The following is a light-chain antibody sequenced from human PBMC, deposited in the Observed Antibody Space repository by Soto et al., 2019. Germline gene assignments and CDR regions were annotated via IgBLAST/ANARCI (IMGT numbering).Light chain of an antibody. V-gene: IGLV1-40*01. CDR2: DNN. Sequence: QSVLTQPPSVSGAPGQRVTISCTGSSSNIGAGFDVHWYQQLPGTAPKLLIYDNNNRPSGVPDRFSGSKSGTSASLAITGLQAEDEGDYYCSSHAGSIHFYVFGTGTKVTVL. CDR1: SSNIGAGFD. J-gene: IGLJ1*01. CDR3: SSHAGSIHFYV.